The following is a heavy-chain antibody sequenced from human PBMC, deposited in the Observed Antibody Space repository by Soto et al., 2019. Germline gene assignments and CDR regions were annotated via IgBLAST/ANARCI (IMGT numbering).Heavy chain of an antibody. CDR2: INCGSGNT. Sequence: QVQLLQSGAEVKQPGASASVSCKASGYNFTTYVVHWLRQAPGQGPEWMGWINCGSGNTVYSQKFQGRVTFTRDTSARTAYMDLNSLTSGDTAVYYCARGYTSGWTFDFWGRGTLVTVSS. D-gene: IGHD6-19*01. CDR3: ARGYTSGWTFDF. CDR1: GYNFTTYV. J-gene: IGHJ4*02. V-gene: IGHV1-3*01.